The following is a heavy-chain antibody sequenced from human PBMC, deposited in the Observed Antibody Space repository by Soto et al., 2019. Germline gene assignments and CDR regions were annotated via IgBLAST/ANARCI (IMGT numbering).Heavy chain of an antibody. Sequence: SETLSLTCDVSGASIKSDTWWTWVRQSPGKGLEWIGYVYRSGSTNYNPSLKSRVSMSIDTSKTQISLELRSVTAADTAVYYCVRGVAAVGTDWFDPWGQGTLVTVSS. D-gene: IGHD6-13*01. CDR3: VRGVAAVGTDWFDP. V-gene: IGHV4-4*02. J-gene: IGHJ5*02. CDR1: GASIKSDTW. CDR2: VYRSGST.